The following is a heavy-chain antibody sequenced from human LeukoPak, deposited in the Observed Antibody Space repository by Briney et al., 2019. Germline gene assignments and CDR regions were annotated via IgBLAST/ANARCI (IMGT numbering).Heavy chain of an antibody. J-gene: IGHJ4*02. CDR2: ISSTSAGI. Sequence: GGSLRLSCAASGFTFSSYSMNWVRQAPGKGLEWVSYISSTSAGIYYADSVEGRFTVSRDNSQNTLYLQMNSLRAEDTAVYYCAKGRIVGSTSFDYWGQGTLVTVSS. D-gene: IGHD1-26*01. CDR3: AKGRIVGSTSFDY. V-gene: IGHV3-48*01. CDR1: GFTFSSYS.